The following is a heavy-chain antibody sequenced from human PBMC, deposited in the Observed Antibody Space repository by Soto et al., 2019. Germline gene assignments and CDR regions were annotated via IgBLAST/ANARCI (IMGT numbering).Heavy chain of an antibody. Sequence: ASVKVSCKASGGTFSSYTISWVRQAPGQGLEWMGRIIPILGIANYAQKFQGRVTITADKSTSTAYMELSSLRSEDTAVYYCAGSDYYGSGSPYWFDPWGQGTLVTVSS. CDR3: AGSDYYGSGSPYWFDP. V-gene: IGHV1-69*02. D-gene: IGHD3-10*01. CDR1: GGTFSSYT. CDR2: IIPILGIA. J-gene: IGHJ5*02.